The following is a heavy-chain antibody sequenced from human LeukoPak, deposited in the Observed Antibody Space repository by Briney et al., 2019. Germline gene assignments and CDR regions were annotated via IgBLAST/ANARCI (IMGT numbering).Heavy chain of an antibody. V-gene: IGHV3-21*04. J-gene: IGHJ4*02. Sequence: KSGGSLRLSCAASGFTFSSYSMNWVRQAPGKGLEWVSSISSTSSYIYYADPVQGRFTISRDNSKNTLYLEMNSLSPDDTAVYYCARGVEPLAANTLAYWGQGTLVTVSS. CDR2: ISSTSSYI. CDR3: ARGVEPLAANTLAY. D-gene: IGHD1-14*01. CDR1: GFTFSSYS.